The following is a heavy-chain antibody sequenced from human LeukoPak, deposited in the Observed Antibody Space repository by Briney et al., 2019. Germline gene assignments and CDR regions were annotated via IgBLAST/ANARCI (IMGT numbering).Heavy chain of an antibody. CDR1: GGSISAHY. CDR2: IHYSGST. CDR3: AKFGNYPVHVSYSYYYLDV. Sequence: SETLSLTCTVSGGSISAHYWSWIRQPPGKGLEYIGYIHYSGSTDSSPSLNSRATMSVDTSKNQFSLRLSSVTAADTAVYYCAKFGNYPVHVSYSYYYLDVWGKGTTVTVSS. D-gene: IGHD1-7*01. V-gene: IGHV4-59*11. J-gene: IGHJ6*03.